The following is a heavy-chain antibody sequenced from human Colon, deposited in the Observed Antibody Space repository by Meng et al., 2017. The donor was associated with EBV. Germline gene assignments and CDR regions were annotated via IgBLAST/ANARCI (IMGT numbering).Heavy chain of an antibody. CDR2: NYHSGGT. J-gene: IGHJ4*02. CDR3: ARDPYATGWAG. V-gene: IGHV4-4*02. D-gene: IGHD6-19*01. Sequence: QMQLQESGPGLVKPSGTLSLTCAVSGGSISISTWWSWVRQPPGKGLEWIGENYHSGGTDYNPSLRGRVTISLDKSKNQFSLTLRSVTAADTAVYYCARDPYATGWAGWGQGTLVTVSS. CDR1: GGSISISTW.